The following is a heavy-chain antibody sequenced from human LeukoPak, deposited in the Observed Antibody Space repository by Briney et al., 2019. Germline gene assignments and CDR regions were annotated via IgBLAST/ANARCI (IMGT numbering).Heavy chain of an antibody. V-gene: IGHV3-21*01. D-gene: IGHD4-17*01. J-gene: IGHJ4*02. CDR3: ASRGDYGDYLDY. CDR1: GFTFSSYS. CDR2: ISSSSSYI. Sequence: EGSLRLSCAASGFTFSSYSMNWVRQAPGKGLEWVSSISSSSSYIYYADSVKGRFTISRDNAKNSLYLQMNSLRAEDTAVYYCASRGDYGDYLDYWGQGTLVTVSS.